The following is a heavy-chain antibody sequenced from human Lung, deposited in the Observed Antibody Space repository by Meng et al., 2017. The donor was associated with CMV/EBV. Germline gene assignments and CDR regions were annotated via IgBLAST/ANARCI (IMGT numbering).Heavy chain of an antibody. CDR1: GYTFAAYG. Sequence: QVQLVESGAMWKKPGTSVRMSCKGSGYTFAAYGMNWVRQAPGQGLEWMGWINTNTGKPTYAQGLTGRFVISLDTSDSTAYLQISSLKAEDTAVYYCARDSEAADYWGQGTLVTVSS. D-gene: IGHD6-25*01. J-gene: IGHJ4*02. V-gene: IGHV7-4-1*02. CDR3: ARDSEAADY. CDR2: INTNTGKP.